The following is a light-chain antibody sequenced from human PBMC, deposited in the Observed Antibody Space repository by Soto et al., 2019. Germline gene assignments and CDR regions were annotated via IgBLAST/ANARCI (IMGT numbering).Light chain of an antibody. CDR1: RSVNSDY. CDR3: RQYGTSLGFP. Sequence: IVLTHSPGTLSLSPGERATLSCRASRSVNSDYLGWFQQKPAQAPRLLIYGASTSATGMPARISGSGSGTDFTLTISRLEPDDVAVNYCRQYGTSLGFPVGGGTKVDIK. CDR2: GAS. V-gene: IGKV3-20*01. J-gene: IGKJ4*01.